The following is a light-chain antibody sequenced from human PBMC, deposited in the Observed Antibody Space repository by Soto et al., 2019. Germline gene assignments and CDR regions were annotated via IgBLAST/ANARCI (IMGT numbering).Light chain of an antibody. CDR1: QSVGNN. V-gene: IGKV3D-15*01. J-gene: IGKJ1*01. CDR2: SAS. CDR3: QQYDKWPLS. Sequence: TVLTQSPVTLSASPGERATISCRASQSVGNNLAWYQQKPGQAPRFLIYSASTRATGIPARFSGSGSGTEFTLTISSLQSEDFAIYYCQQYDKWPLSFGQGTKVDIK.